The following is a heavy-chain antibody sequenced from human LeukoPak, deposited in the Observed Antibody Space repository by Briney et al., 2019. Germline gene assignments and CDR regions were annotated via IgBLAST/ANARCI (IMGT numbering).Heavy chain of an antibody. CDR3: ARRGSCSSGWNFDY. CDR2: IYYSGST. J-gene: IGHJ4*02. CDR1: GGSISSSSYY. D-gene: IGHD6-19*01. Sequence: SETLSLTCTVSGGSISSSSYYWGWIRQPPGKGLEWIGSIYYSGSTYYNPSLKSRVTISVDTSKNQFSLKLSSVTAADTAVYYCARRGSCSSGWNFDYWGQGTLVTVSS. V-gene: IGHV4-39*01.